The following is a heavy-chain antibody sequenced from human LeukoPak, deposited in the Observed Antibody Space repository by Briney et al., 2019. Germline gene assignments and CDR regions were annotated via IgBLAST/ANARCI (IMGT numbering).Heavy chain of an antibody. CDR2: INPSGGRT. D-gene: IGHD3-22*01. V-gene: IGHV1-46*04. CDR3: ARENYYDSTGYKSDY. CDR1: GYTFTSYY. J-gene: IGHJ4*02. Sequence: ASVKVSCKASGYTFTSYYMHWVRQAPGQGLYWVGMINPSGGRTAYAQKLQGRVTITRDMSTTTVYMELSSLRSEDAAVYYCARENYYDSTGYKSDYWGQGTLVTVSS.